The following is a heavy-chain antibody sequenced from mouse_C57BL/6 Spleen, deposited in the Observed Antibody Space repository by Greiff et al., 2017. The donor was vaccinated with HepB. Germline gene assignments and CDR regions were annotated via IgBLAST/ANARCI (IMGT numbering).Heavy chain of an antibody. CDR3: ARDRWLSFDY. CDR2: INYDGSST. J-gene: IGHJ2*01. V-gene: IGHV5-16*01. Sequence: DVQLQESEGGLVQPGSSMKLSCTASGFTFSDYYMAWVRQVPEKGLEWVANINYDGSSTYYLDSLKSRFIISRDNAKNILYLQMSSLKSEDTATYYCARDRWLSFDYWGQGTTLTVSS. CDR1: GFTFSDYY. D-gene: IGHD1-1*02.